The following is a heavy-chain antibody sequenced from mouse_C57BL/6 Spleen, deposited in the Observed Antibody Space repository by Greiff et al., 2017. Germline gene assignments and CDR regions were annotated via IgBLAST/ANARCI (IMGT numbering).Heavy chain of an antibody. CDR2: IYPGSGST. J-gene: IGHJ3*01. V-gene: IGHV1-55*01. CDR3: ARRETAQATFAY. D-gene: IGHD3-2*02. CDR1: GYTFTSYW. Sequence: QVQLQQPGAELVKPGASVKMSCKASGYTFTSYWITWVKQRPGQGLEWIGDIYPGSGSTNYNEKFKSKATLTVDTSSSTAYMQLSSLTSEDSAAYYCARRETAQATFAYWGQGTLVTVSA.